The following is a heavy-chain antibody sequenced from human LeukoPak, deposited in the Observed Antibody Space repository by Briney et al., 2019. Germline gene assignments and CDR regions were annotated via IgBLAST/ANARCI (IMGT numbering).Heavy chain of an antibody. CDR2: IRSKPNDYAT. D-gene: IGHD3-22*01. V-gene: IGHV3-73*01. Sequence: PGGSLRLSCAASGFTFSGSAIHWVRQASGKGLEWVGHIRSKPNDYATAYAASVKGRFTISRDDSKNTAYLQMNSLKTKDTAVYYCSRYDSSGPPMWGQGTMVTVSS. CDR1: GFTFSGSA. J-gene: IGHJ3*02. CDR3: SRYDSSGPPM.